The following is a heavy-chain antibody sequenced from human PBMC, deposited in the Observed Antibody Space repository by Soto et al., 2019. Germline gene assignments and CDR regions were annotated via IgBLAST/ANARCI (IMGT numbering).Heavy chain of an antibody. CDR1: GYTFTSCY. D-gene: IGHD6-13*01. Sequence: ASVKVSCKASGYTFTSCYMHWVRQAPGQGLEWMGIINPSGGSTGYAQKFQGRVTMTRDTSTSTVYMELNSLRSEDTAVYYCARDPSTAYSSSWYDSWGQGTLVTVSS. J-gene: IGHJ5*01. CDR2: INPSGGST. V-gene: IGHV1-46*03. CDR3: ARDPSTAYSSSWYDS.